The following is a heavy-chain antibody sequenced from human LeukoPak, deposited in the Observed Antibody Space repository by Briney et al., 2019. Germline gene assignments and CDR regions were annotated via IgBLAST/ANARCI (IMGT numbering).Heavy chain of an antibody. CDR2: ISPNSGGT. CDR3: ARGGGGNSH. Sequence: ASVKVSCKASGYTFSDYYMHWVRQAPGQGLEWMGRISPNSGGTDYAQKFQGRVTMTRDTSISTAYMELSSLRSDDTAVYYCARGGGGNSHWGQGTLVTVSS. V-gene: IGHV1-2*02. D-gene: IGHD4-23*01. CDR1: GYTFSDYY. J-gene: IGHJ4*02.